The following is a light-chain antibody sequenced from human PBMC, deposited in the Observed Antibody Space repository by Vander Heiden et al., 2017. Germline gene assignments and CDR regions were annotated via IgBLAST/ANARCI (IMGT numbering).Light chain of an antibody. CDR1: QGVLSSYNNKNY. CDR2: WAS. V-gene: IGKV4-1*01. Sequence: DIVMPQSPASLAVSLGERATINCTSSQGVLSSYNNKNYLVWFQQKPGQPPKLLMYWASTRESGVPDRCSGSGSGTDFTLTISSRQAEDVAVYYCRQEDSPPYTFGQGTKLEIK. CDR3: RQEDSPPYT. J-gene: IGKJ2*01.